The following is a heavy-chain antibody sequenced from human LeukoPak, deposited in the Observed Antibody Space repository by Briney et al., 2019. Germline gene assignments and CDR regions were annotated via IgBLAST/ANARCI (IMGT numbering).Heavy chain of an antibody. V-gene: IGHV4-39*01. D-gene: IGHD4-17*01. CDR1: GGSISSSSSY. CDR3: ARPPISRLRSGRLEDI. Sequence: SETLSLTCTVSGGSISSSSSYWGWIRQPPGKGLEWIGSIYYSGSTYYNPSLKSRVTISVDTSKNQSSLKLSSVTAADTAVYYCARPPISRLRSGRLEDIWGQGTMVTVSS. J-gene: IGHJ3*02. CDR2: IYYSGST.